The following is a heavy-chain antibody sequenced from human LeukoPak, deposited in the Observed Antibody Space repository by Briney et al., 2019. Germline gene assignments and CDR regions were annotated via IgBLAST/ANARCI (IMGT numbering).Heavy chain of an antibody. J-gene: IGHJ4*02. Sequence: GGSLRLSCAGSGFTFSDYYMSWIRQAPGKGLEWVSYISSSDSTIYYTDSVKGRFTISRDNAKNSLYLQMNSLRADDTAAYYCARADCSSTSCYELDYWGQGTLVTVSS. V-gene: IGHV3-11*04. CDR1: GFTFSDYY. CDR2: ISSSDSTI. D-gene: IGHD2-2*01. CDR3: ARADCSSTSCYELDY.